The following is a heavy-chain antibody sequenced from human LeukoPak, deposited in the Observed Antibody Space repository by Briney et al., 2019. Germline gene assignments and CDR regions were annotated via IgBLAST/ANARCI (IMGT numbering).Heavy chain of an antibody. J-gene: IGHJ6*02. Sequence: SETLSLTCTVSGGSISSYYWSWIRQPAGKGLEWIGRIYTSGSTNYNPSLKSRVTISVDTSKNQFSLKLSSVTAADTAVYYCARQRNDFWSGYYYYGMDVWGQGTTVTVSS. V-gene: IGHV4-4*07. CDR3: ARQRNDFWSGYYYYGMDV. CDR1: GGSISSYY. CDR2: IYTSGST. D-gene: IGHD3-3*01.